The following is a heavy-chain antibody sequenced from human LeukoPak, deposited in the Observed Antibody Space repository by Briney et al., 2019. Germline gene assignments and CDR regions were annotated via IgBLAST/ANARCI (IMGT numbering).Heavy chain of an antibody. Sequence: GGSLRLSCAASGFTFSSYAMSWVRQAPGKGLEWVSVISGSGGSTYYADSVEGRFTISRDNSKNTLYLQMNSLRAEDTAVYYCAKRGYDSSGYYGYFDSWGQGTLVTVSP. CDR3: AKRGYDSSGYYGYFDS. CDR2: ISGSGGST. J-gene: IGHJ4*02. CDR1: GFTFSSYA. D-gene: IGHD3-22*01. V-gene: IGHV3-23*01.